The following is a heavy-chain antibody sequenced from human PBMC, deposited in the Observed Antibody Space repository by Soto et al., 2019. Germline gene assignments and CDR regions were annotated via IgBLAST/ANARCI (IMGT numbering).Heavy chain of an antibody. Sequence: PGGSLRLSCAASGFTFSSYAMSWVRQAPGKGVEWVSAISGSGGGTYYADSVKGRSTISRDNSKNTLYLQVNSLRAEDTAVYYCAKERSGTSCQDYWGQGTLVTVSS. CDR1: GFTFSSYA. J-gene: IGHJ4*02. CDR3: AKERSGTSCQDY. CDR2: ISGSGGGT. D-gene: IGHD2-2*01. V-gene: IGHV3-23*01.